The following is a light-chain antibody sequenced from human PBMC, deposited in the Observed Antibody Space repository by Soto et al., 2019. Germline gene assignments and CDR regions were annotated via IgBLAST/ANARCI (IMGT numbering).Light chain of an antibody. Sequence: EIVLTQSPGTLSLSPGERATLSCRASQSVSNNYLAWYQQKPGQAPRLLIYEASNRAAGVPGRFSGSGSGTDFTLTISRLEPEDFAVYYCQQYGSSGTFGQGTKVDNK. CDR2: EAS. CDR3: QQYGSSGT. CDR1: QSVSNNY. V-gene: IGKV3-20*01. J-gene: IGKJ1*01.